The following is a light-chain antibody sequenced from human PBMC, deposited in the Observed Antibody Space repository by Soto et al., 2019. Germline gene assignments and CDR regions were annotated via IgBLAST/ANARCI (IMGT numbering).Light chain of an antibody. J-gene: IGLJ2*01. Sequence: QSALTPPPSAYVSLGQSVTISCSGITTDVGGYEHVSWFQQHPGKTPKLIIYDVTKRPSGVPDRFSGYMSGNTAYLPASWLQGEDGADYYCSSFAGTNYCVVLGGGTKLTVL. CDR2: DVT. CDR3: SSFAGTNYCVV. V-gene: IGLV2-8*01. CDR1: TTDVGGYEH.